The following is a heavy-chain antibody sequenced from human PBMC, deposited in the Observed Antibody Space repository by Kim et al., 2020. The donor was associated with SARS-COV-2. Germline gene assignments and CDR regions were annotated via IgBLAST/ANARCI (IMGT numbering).Heavy chain of an antibody. J-gene: IGHJ4*02. V-gene: IGHV4-38-2*02. Sequence: SETLSLTCTVSGYSISSCYFWGWIRQSPGKGLEWIGSIYHTGSTYYNPSLRSRVTISTDTSKNQFSLRLNSVTAADTAVYYCTSKYYYDSSGYYYADWWGQGTLVTVSS. D-gene: IGHD3-22*01. CDR3: TSKYYYDSSGYYYADW. CDR1: GYSISSCYF. CDR2: IYHTGST.